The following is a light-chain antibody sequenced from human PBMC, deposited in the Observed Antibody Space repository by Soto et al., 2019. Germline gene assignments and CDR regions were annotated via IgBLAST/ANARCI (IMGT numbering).Light chain of an antibody. V-gene: IGKV1-5*03. J-gene: IGKJ2*01. CDR2: KTS. Sequence: TPSAIRGYRVTIYCRARHSIDRWLAWYQQMQGQAXQXXTYKTSSFAGGVPSRFGGSGSGTEFNPNISVLQPDDFVTYYCQMDDFYPYTFSQVT. CDR1: HSIDRW. CDR3: QMDDFYPYT.